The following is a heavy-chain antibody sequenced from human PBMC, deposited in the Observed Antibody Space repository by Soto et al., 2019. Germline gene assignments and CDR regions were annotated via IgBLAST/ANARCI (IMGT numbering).Heavy chain of an antibody. V-gene: IGHV3-30*18. D-gene: IGHD2-15*01. CDR3: AKDEVLVEVVARDYYGMDV. Sequence: QVQLVESGGGVVQPGRSLRLSCAASGFTFSSYGMHWVRQAPGKGLEWVALILYDGKKNYYADSVKGRFTISRDNSKYTLYLQMNSLRAEDTAVYYCAKDEVLVEVVARDYYGMDVWGQGTTVTVSS. CDR1: GFTFSSYG. J-gene: IGHJ6*02. CDR2: ILYDGKKN.